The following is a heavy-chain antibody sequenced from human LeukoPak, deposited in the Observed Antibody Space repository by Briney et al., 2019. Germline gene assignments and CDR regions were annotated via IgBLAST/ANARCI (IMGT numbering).Heavy chain of an antibody. V-gene: IGHV4-4*07. CDR1: GGSISSYY. J-gene: IGHJ5*02. CDR3: ARTIGLMVYAGMLDWFDP. D-gene: IGHD2-8*01. Sequence: SETLSLTCTVSGGSISSYYWSWIRQPAGKGLEGIGRIYTSGSTNYNPSLKSRVTMSVDTSKNQFSLKLSSVTAADTAVYYCARTIGLMVYAGMLDWFDPWGQGTLVTVSS. CDR2: IYTSGST.